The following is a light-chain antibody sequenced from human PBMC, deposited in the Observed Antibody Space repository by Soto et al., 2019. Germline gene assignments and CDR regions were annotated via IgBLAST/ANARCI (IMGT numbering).Light chain of an antibody. CDR3: HEYRNWWT. CDR1: QSISGD. V-gene: IGKV3-15*01. CDR2: GAS. J-gene: IGKJ1*01. Sequence: IVMTQSPATLSVSPGERATLSCRASQSISGDLAWYQQKPGQGHRVLIIGASTRATGSPARFNGSGSGTELTLTISSLQSEDAAVYFCHEYRNWWTFAQGTKVDI.